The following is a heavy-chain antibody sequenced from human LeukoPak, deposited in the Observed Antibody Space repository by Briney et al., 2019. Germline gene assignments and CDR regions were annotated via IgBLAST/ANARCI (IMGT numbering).Heavy chain of an antibody. Sequence: SVTVSFKASGGTFSIYAISWVRQAPGQGLEWMGGIIPIFGTANYAQKFQGRVTITTDESTSTAYMELSSLRSEDTAVYYCARGSGYYDSSGPFDYWGQGTLVTVSS. J-gene: IGHJ4*02. CDR3: ARGSGYYDSSGPFDY. D-gene: IGHD3-22*01. CDR1: GGTFSIYA. CDR2: IIPIFGTA. V-gene: IGHV1-69*05.